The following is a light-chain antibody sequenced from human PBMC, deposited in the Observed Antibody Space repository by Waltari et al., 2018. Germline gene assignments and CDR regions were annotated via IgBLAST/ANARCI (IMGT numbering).Light chain of an antibody. V-gene: IGKV3-20*01. Sequence: EIVLTQSPGTLSLSPGERATLSCRASQSVGSSYLAWYQQKPGQAPRLLIYGASSRATGIPDRFSGSESGTDFTLTISRLEPEDFAVYYCQQYGSSPHTFGQGTKVEIK. J-gene: IGKJ1*01. CDR1: QSVGSSY. CDR2: GAS. CDR3: QQYGSSPHT.